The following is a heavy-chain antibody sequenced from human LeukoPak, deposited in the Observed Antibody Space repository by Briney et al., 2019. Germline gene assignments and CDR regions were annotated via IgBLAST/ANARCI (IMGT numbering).Heavy chain of an antibody. CDR3: AKGASSGYYVHSDY. D-gene: IGHD3-22*01. CDR2: ISGSGGST. CDR1: GFTFSSYA. V-gene: IGHV3-23*01. Sequence: QPGGSLRLTCAASGFTFSSYAMSWVRQAPGKGLEWVSAISGSGGSTYYADSVKGRFTISRDNSKNTLYLQMNSLRAEDTAVYYCAKGASSGYYVHSDYWGQGTLVIVSS. J-gene: IGHJ4*02.